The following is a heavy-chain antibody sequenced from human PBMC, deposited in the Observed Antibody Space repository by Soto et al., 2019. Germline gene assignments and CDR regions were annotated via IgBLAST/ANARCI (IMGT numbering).Heavy chain of an antibody. V-gene: IGHV5-51*01. D-gene: IGHD2-2*01. J-gene: IGHJ6*02. Sequence: PRESLKISCKGSGYSFTSYWIGWVRQMPGKGLEWMGIIYPGDSDTRYSPSFQGQVTISADKSISTAYLQWSSLKASDTAMYYCARQEDCIITSCYYYYGMDVWSQGTTVTVSS. CDR2: IYPGDSDT. CDR1: GYSFTSYW. CDR3: ARQEDCIITSCYYYYGMDV.